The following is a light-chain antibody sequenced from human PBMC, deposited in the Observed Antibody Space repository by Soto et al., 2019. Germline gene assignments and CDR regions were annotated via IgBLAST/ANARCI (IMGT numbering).Light chain of an antibody. CDR1: QSVLYTSNNKNY. J-gene: IGKJ4*01. Sequence: DIVMTQSPDSLAVSLGERATINCKSSQSVLYTSNNKNYLVWYQQKPGQPPRLLMYWASTRESGVPDRFSGSGSGTDFTLTISSLQPEDVATYYCQKYNSAPLTFGGGTKVDI. V-gene: IGKV4-1*01. CDR2: WAS. CDR3: QKYNSAPLT.